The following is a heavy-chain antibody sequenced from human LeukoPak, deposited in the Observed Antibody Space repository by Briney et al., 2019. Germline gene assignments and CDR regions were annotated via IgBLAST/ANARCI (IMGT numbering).Heavy chain of an antibody. CDR3: AELGITMIGGV. V-gene: IGHV3-21*06. D-gene: IGHD3-10*02. Sequence: GGSLRLSCVASGFTLNTYNMNWIRQAPGKGLQWISSISSQSNYVYYADSMKGRFTISRDNSKNSLYLQVNSLRAEDTAVYYCAELGITMIGGVWGKGTTVTISS. J-gene: IGHJ6*04. CDR1: GFTLNTYN. CDR2: ISSQSNYV.